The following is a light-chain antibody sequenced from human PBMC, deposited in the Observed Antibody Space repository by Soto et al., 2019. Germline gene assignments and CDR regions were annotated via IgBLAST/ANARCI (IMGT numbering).Light chain of an antibody. Sequence: QSALTQPASVSGSPGLSITISCTGTSSDVGGYNYVSWYQQHPGKAPKLMIYEVSNRPSGVSNRFSGSKSGNTASLTISGLQAEDEADYYCSSYTSSSTLEVGGGTKLTVL. CDR1: SSDVGGYNY. CDR2: EVS. CDR3: SSYTSSSTLE. V-gene: IGLV2-14*01. J-gene: IGLJ2*01.